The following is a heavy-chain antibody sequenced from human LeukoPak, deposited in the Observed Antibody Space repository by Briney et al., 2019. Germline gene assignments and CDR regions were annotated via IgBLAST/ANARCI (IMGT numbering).Heavy chain of an antibody. CDR1: GFTFSSYT. J-gene: IGHJ4*02. D-gene: IGHD4-23*01. Sequence: GGSLRLSCAASGFTFSSYTMNWVRQAPGKGLEWVSFIDSSSSIIYYVDSVKGRFTISRDNAKNSLYLQTNSLRDEDTAMYYCARDPYGGNSGPDYWGQGTLVTVSS. V-gene: IGHV3-48*02. CDR2: IDSSSSII. CDR3: ARDPYGGNSGPDY.